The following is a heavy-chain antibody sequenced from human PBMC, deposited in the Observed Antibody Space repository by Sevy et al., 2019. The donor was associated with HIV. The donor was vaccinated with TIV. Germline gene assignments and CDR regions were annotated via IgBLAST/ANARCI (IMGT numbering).Heavy chain of an antibody. CDR1: GYTFTSYG. V-gene: IGHV1-18*04. Sequence: ASVKVSCKASGYTFTSYGISWVRQAPGQGLECMGWISAYNGNTNYAQKLQGRVTMTTDTSTSTAYMELRSLRSDDTAVYYCARDPGIVVVVAGTFDYWGQGTLVTVSS. D-gene: IGHD2-15*01. CDR3: ARDPGIVVVVAGTFDY. J-gene: IGHJ4*02. CDR2: ISAYNGNT.